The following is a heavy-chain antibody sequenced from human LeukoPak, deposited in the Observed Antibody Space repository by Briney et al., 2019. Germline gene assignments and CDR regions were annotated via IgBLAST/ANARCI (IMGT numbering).Heavy chain of an antibody. Sequence: GASVKFSCKASGYTFTSYGISWVRQAPGQGLEWMGWISGYNGYTHYANNHQGRVTMTTDTSTSTAYMELRSLRSDDTAVYYCARDEARYSSGYYPNWFDPWGQGTLVTVSS. CDR2: ISGYNGYT. CDR3: ARDEARYSSGYYPNWFDP. V-gene: IGHV1-18*01. CDR1: GYTFTSYG. J-gene: IGHJ5*02. D-gene: IGHD3-22*01.